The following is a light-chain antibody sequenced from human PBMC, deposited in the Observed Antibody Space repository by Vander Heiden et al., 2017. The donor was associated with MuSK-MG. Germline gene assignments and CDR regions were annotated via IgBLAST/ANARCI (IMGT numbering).Light chain of an antibody. CDR1: QSISNY. V-gene: IGKV1-39*01. Sequence: DIQMTQSPSSLSASVGDRVTITCRASQSISNYLNWYQHKPGKAPKLLIYAASSLQSGVPSRFSGSGSGTDFTLTISSLQPEDFATYYCQQTYSIPLFGPGTKVDIK. J-gene: IGKJ3*01. CDR3: QQTYSIPL. CDR2: AAS.